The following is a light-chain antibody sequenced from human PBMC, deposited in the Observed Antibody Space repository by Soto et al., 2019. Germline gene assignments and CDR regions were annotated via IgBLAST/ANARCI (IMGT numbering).Light chain of an antibody. Sequence: DIQMTQSPSSLFAYVGDRVTITCRASQTITTYLNWYQQKPGKASSLLIYAASSLHSGVPSRFSGSGSETDFTLTISSLQPEDFATYYRQQSHSTPWTFGQGTKVEIK. CDR1: QTITTY. J-gene: IGKJ1*01. CDR2: AAS. CDR3: QQSHSTPWT. V-gene: IGKV1-39*01.